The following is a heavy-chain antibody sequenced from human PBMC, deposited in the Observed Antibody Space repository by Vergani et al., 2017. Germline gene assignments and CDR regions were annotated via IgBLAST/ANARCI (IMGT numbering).Heavy chain of an antibody. CDR1: GGTFSSYA. V-gene: IGHV1-69*04. J-gene: IGHJ4*02. Sequence: QVQLVQSGAEVKKPGSSVKVSCKASGGTFSSYAISWVRQAPGQGLEWMGRMIPILGIANYAQKFQGRVTITADKSTSTAYMELSSLRSEDTAVYYCARDTKRELQNWGQGPLVTVSS. D-gene: IGHD1-26*01. CDR2: MIPILGIA. CDR3: ARDTKRELQN.